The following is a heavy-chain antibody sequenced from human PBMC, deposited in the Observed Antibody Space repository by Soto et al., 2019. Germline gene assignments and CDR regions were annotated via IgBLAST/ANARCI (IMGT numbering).Heavy chain of an antibody. D-gene: IGHD6-19*01. J-gene: IGHJ6*02. CDR1: GFTFDDYA. CDR3: AKDKGQWLAPYYYGMDV. Sequence: EVQLVESGGGLVQPGRSLRLSCAASGFTFDDYAMHWVRQAPGKGLEWVSRISWDSGSIGYADSVKGRFTISRDNAKNSLYLQINSLRPEDTALYYCAKDKGQWLAPYYYGMDVWGQGTTVTVSS. V-gene: IGHV3-9*01. CDR2: ISWDSGSI.